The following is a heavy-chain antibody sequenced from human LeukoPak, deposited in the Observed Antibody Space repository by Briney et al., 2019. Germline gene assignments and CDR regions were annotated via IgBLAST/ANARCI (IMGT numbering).Heavy chain of an antibody. J-gene: IGHJ5*02. CDR2: IYYSGST. Sequence: SETLSLTCTVSDGSISSYYWNWIRQPPGKGLEWIGYIYYSGSTNYNPSLKSRVTISVDTSKNQFSLKLSSVTAADTAVYYCARASLYYDFWSGYPNWFDPWGQGTLVTVSS. D-gene: IGHD3-3*01. CDR3: ARASLYYDFWSGYPNWFDP. V-gene: IGHV4-59*01. CDR1: DGSISSYY.